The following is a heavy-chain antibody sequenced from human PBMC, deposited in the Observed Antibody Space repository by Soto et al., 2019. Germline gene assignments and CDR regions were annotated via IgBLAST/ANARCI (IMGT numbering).Heavy chain of an antibody. Sequence: PGGSLRLSCAASGFTFSNAWMNWVRQAPGKGLEWVGRIKSKTDGGTTDYAAPVKGRFTISRDDSKNTLYLQMNSLKTEDTAVYYCTTFDQRATVTTRGAFDIWGQGTMVTVSS. V-gene: IGHV3-15*07. D-gene: IGHD4-17*01. J-gene: IGHJ3*02. CDR3: TTFDQRATVTTRGAFDI. CDR1: GFTFSNAW. CDR2: IKSKTDGGTT.